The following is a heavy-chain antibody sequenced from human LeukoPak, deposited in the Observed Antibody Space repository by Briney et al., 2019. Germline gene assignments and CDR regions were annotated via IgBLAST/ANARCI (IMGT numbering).Heavy chain of an antibody. CDR3: TRDRWARYCSSTSCSLVFDY. CDR2: IRSKAYGGTT. CDR1: GFTFSSYA. J-gene: IGHJ4*02. V-gene: IGHV3-49*04. D-gene: IGHD2-2*01. Sequence: GGSLRLSCAASGFTFSSYAMSWVRQAPGKGLEWVGFIRSKAYGGTTEYAASVKGRFTISRDDSKSIAYLQMNSLKTEDTAVYYCTRDRWARYCSSTSCSLVFDYWGQGTLVTVSS.